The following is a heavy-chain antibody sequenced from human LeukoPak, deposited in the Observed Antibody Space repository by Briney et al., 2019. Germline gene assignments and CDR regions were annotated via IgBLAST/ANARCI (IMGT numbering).Heavy chain of an antibody. J-gene: IGHJ4*02. CDR3: ARSERRTGYFDY. D-gene: IGHD3/OR15-3a*01. CDR1: GFTFSSYA. V-gene: IGHV3-30*04. Sequence: GGSLRLSCAASGFTFSSYAMHWVRQAPGKGLEWVAVISYDGSNKYYADSVKGRFTISRDNSKNTLYLQMNSLRAEDTAVYYCARSERRTGYFDYWGQGTLVTVSS. CDR2: ISYDGSNK.